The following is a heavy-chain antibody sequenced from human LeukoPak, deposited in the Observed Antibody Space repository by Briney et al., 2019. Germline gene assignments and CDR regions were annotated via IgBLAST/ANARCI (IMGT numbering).Heavy chain of an antibody. J-gene: IGHJ4*02. CDR2: ISSDGSTK. V-gene: IGHV3-30-3*01. CDR1: GFTFDAYA. D-gene: IGHD4-23*01. Sequence: GGSLRLSCAASGFTFDAYAMHWVRQAPGKGLEWVAVISSDGSTKYYADSVKGRFTISRDNSKNTLYLEMNSLRAEDTAVYYCTRSNGGPFEYWGQGTLVTVSS. CDR3: TRSNGGPFEY.